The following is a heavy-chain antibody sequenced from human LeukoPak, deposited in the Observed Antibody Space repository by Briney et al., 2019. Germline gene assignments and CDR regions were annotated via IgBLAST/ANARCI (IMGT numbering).Heavy chain of an antibody. CDR2: INQDESAK. Sequence: PGGSLRLSCAASGFTFSRYWMSWVRPALGKGLEWVASINQDESAKRYVDSVKGRFTISRDNTKNSLFLQMNSLRAEDAAFYYCAKLLRDVTIYDFWGHGTLVTVSS. D-gene: IGHD5-24*01. V-gene: IGHV3-7*01. J-gene: IGHJ4*01. CDR3: AKLLRDVTIYDF. CDR1: GFTFSRYW.